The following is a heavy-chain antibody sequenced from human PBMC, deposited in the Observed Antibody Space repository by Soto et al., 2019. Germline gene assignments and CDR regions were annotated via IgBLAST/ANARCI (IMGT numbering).Heavy chain of an antibody. J-gene: IGHJ6*02. CDR2: ISYDGSNK. CDR1: GFTFSSYG. Sequence: GGSLRLSCAASGFTFSSYGMHWVRQAPGKGLEWVAVISYDGSNKYYADSVKGRFTISRDNSKNTLYLQMNSLRAEDTAVYYCAKDHIVVVVAARMDVWGQGTTVTVSS. V-gene: IGHV3-30*18. CDR3: AKDHIVVVVAARMDV. D-gene: IGHD2-15*01.